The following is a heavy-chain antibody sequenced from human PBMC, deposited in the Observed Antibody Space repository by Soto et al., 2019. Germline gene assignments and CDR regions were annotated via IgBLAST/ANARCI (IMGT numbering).Heavy chain of an antibody. CDR2: IIPIFGTA. V-gene: IGHV1-69*13. D-gene: IGHD1-26*01. CDR1: GGTFSSYA. CDR3: ARDNRKTEWELPTYYFDY. Sequence: SVKVSCKASGGTFSSYAISWVRQAPGQGLEWMGGIIPIFGTANYAQKFQGRVTITADESTSTAYMELSSLRSEDTAVYYCARDNRKTEWELPTYYFDYWGQGTLVTVSS. J-gene: IGHJ4*02.